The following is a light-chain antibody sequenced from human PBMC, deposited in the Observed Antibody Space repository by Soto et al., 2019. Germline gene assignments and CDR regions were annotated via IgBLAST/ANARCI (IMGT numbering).Light chain of an antibody. CDR1: QSVSID. CDR3: HQYGSSLKWT. Sequence: EITMTQSPATMSVSVLERATLCCRFSQSVSIDLAWYQQTPGQAPRLLIYGASTRATGIPDRFSGSGSGTDFTLTISRLEPEDFAVYYCHQYGSSLKWTFGQGTKVDI. J-gene: IGKJ1*01. V-gene: IGKV3-20*01. CDR2: GAS.